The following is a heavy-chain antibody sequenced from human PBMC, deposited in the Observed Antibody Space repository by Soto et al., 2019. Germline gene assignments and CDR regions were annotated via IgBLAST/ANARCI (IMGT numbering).Heavy chain of an antibody. CDR3: ARLPGYDDAFDI. CDR2: IYPGDSDT. J-gene: IGHJ3*02. Sequence: GESLKISGKGSGYSFTSYWVGWLRQITGKGLEWMGIIYPGDSDTRYSPSFQGQVTISADKSISTAYLQWSSLKASDTAMYYCARLPGYDDAFDIWGQGTMVTGS. D-gene: IGHD5-12*01. CDR1: GYSFTSYW. V-gene: IGHV5-51*01.